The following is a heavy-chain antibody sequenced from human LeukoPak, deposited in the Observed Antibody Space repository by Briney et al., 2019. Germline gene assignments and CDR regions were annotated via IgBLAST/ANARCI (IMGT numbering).Heavy chain of an antibody. V-gene: IGHV4-34*01. CDR1: GGSFSGYY. CDR3: ARAGSDYYDSSGYFV. CDR2: INHSGST. D-gene: IGHD3-22*01. J-gene: IGHJ4*02. Sequence: SETLSLTCAVYGGSFSGYYWSWIRQPPGKGLEWIGEINHSGSTNYNPSLKSRVTMSVDTSKNQFSLKLSSVTAADTAVYYCARAGSDYYDSSGYFVWGQGTLVTVSS.